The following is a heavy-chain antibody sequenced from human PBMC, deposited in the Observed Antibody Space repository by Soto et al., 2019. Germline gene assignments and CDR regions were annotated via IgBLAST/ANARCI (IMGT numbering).Heavy chain of an antibody. D-gene: IGHD1-7*01. V-gene: IGHV3-33*01. Sequence: QVQLVESGGGVVQPGRSLRLSCVASGFTFSTYGIYWVRQAPAKGLEWVALVWHDGSKQYYADSAKGRFIISRDNSKNTEYLQMNSLRAEDTAVYYGARTTWNYGTGVFDIWGQGTMVTVSS. CDR1: GFTFSTYG. CDR2: VWHDGSKQ. J-gene: IGHJ3*02. CDR3: ARTTWNYGTGVFDI.